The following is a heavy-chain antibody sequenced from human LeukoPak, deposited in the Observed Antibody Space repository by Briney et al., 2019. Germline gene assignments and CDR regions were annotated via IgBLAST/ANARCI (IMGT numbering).Heavy chain of an antibody. CDR3: ARDHSPEYNSSAGYFQL. V-gene: IGHV3-66*01. CDR2: IYSGGST. CDR1: GFTVSTNY. D-gene: IGHD6-6*01. Sequence: PGGSLRLSCAASGFTVSTNYMSWVRQAPGKGLEWVSVIYSGGSTYYADSVKGRFTFSRDNSKNTLYLQMNSLGAEDTAVYYCARDHSPEYNSSAGYFQLWGQGTLVTVSS. J-gene: IGHJ1*01.